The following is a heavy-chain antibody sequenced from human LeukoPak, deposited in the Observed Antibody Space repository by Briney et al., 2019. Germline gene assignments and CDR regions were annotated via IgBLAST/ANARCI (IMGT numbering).Heavy chain of an antibody. CDR1: GYTFTSYY. Sequence: ASVKVSCKASGYTFTSYYMHWVRQPPGQGLEWMGIINPSGGSTSYAQKFQGRVTITSDMSTSTVYLELSSLRSEDTAVYYCARPRYYDSSGYFAGAFDIWGQGTMVTVSS. V-gene: IGHV1-46*01. CDR3: ARPRYYDSSGYFAGAFDI. D-gene: IGHD3-22*01. J-gene: IGHJ3*02. CDR2: INPSGGST.